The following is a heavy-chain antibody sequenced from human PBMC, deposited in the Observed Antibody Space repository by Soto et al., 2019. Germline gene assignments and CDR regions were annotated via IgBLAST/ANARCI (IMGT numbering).Heavy chain of an antibody. D-gene: IGHD4-4*01. CDR1: EFTFSSYA. J-gene: IGHJ6*02. CDR3: ARAKPAYSNPRGSIFLDGGAV. CDR2: ISCDGGHK. Sequence: QVQLVESGGGVVHPERSLRLSCSASEFTFSSYAMHWVRQAPGKGLEWVAGISCDGGHKFYGDSVRGRFTISRDSSKTPVIRKMNSLRPKDPAAYYGARAKPAYSNPRGSIFLDGGAVWGQGTRVTVS. V-gene: IGHV3-30-3*01.